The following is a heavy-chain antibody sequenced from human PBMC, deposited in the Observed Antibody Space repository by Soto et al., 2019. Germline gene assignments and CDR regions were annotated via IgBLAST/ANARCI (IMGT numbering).Heavy chain of an antibody. CDR2: IYYSGST. Sequence: SETLSLTCTVSGGSISSGGYYWSWIRQPPGKGLEWMGYIYYSGSTYYNPSLKSRVTISVDTPKNQFSLKLSSVTAADTAVYYCDRGTYDYVWGSYPPSNWFDPWVQGTLVTVSS. J-gene: IGHJ5*02. D-gene: IGHD3-16*02. CDR1: GGSISSGGYY. CDR3: DRGTYDYVWGSYPPSNWFDP. V-gene: IGHV4-30-4*01.